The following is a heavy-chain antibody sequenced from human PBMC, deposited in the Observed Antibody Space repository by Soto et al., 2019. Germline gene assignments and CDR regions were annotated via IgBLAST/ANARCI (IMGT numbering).Heavy chain of an antibody. Sequence: GESLKISCAASGFTFSSYGMHWVRQAPGKGLEWVAVIWYDGSNKYYADSVKGRFTISRDNSKNTLYLQMNSLRAEDTAVYYCARERGDRMATSLGDAFDIWGQGTMVTVSS. D-gene: IGHD1-26*01. CDR1: GFTFSSYG. J-gene: IGHJ3*02. CDR3: ARERGDRMATSLGDAFDI. V-gene: IGHV3-33*01. CDR2: IWYDGSNK.